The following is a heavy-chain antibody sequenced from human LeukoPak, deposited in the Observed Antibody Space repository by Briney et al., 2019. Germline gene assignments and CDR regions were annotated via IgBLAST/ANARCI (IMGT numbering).Heavy chain of an antibody. CDR3: ARAERGRDGYNFDDGMDV. CDR1: GYTFTSYG. V-gene: IGHV1-18*01. J-gene: IGHJ6*02. D-gene: IGHD5-24*01. Sequence: ASVKVSCKASGYTFTSYGISWVRQAPGQGLEWMGWISAYNGNTNYAQKLQGRVTMTTDTSTSTAYMELRSLRSDDTAVYYCARAERGRDGYNFDDGMDVWGQGTTVTVSS. CDR2: ISAYNGNT.